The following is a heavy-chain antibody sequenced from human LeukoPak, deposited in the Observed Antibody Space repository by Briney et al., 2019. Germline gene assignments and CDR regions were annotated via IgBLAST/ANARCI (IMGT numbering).Heavy chain of an antibody. CDR2: IWYDGSNK. CDR1: GFTFSSYG. CDR3: ARAPYSSGWYLPDY. J-gene: IGHJ4*02. D-gene: IGHD6-19*01. V-gene: IGHV3-33*01. Sequence: PGGSLRLSCAASGFTFSSYGMHWVRQAPGKGLEWVAVIWYDGSNKYYADSVKGRFTISRDNSKNTLYLQMNSLRAEDTAVYYCARAPYSSGWYLPDYWGQGTLVTVSS.